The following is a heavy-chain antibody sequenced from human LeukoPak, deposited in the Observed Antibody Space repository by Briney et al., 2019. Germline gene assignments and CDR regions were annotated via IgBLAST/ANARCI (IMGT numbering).Heavy chain of an antibody. CDR1: GYTLSSFA. J-gene: IGHJ6*02. CDR3: ARDGKHIAVPGVRYPPDV. Sequence: GASVKVSCKASGYTLSSFAMHWVRQAPGQRLEGMGRINAANGNAEYSQKFQGRVIVTTDTSANTVYMELSSLRSEDTAVYYCARDGKHIAVPGVRYPPDVWGQGTAVTVSS. CDR2: INAANGNA. V-gene: IGHV1-3*01. D-gene: IGHD6-19*01.